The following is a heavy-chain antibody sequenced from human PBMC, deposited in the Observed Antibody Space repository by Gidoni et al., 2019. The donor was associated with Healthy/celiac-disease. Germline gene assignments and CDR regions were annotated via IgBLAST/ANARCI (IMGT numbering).Heavy chain of an antibody. V-gene: IGHV1-69*01. J-gene: IGHJ4*02. CDR2: IIPIFGTA. Sequence: SVKVSCKASGGTFSSYAISWVRQAPGQGLEWMGGIIPIFGTANDAQKFQGRVTITADESTSTAYMELSSLRSEDTAVYYCARASTTYYYDSSGYYDNFDYWGQGTLVTVSS. CDR1: GGTFSSYA. D-gene: IGHD3-22*01. CDR3: ARASTTYYYDSSGYYDNFDY.